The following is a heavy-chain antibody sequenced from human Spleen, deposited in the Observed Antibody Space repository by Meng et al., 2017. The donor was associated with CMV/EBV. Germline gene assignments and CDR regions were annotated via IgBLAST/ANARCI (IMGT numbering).Heavy chain of an antibody. V-gene: IGHV3-11*01. CDR1: GFTLSDYY. D-gene: IGHD4-17*01. J-gene: IGHJ4*02. CDR3: VREDYGDYSFDT. CDR2: ISSSGNTI. Sequence: GGSLRLSCAASGFTLSDYYVSWIRQPPGKGPEWVSYISSSGNTIHYADSVKGRFIISRDTPKNSVSLQMNRLRAEDTAVYYCVREDYGDYSFDTWGQGTLVTVSS.